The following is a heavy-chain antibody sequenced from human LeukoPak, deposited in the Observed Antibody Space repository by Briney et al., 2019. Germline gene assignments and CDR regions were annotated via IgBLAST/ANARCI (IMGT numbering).Heavy chain of an antibody. Sequence: ASVKVSCKTSGYTFTSYGISWLRQAPGQGLEWMGWSSTYSGIINSAQKVQGRITMTTDTSTSTAYMELRSLRPDDTAVYYCARLVATAGNFDCWGQGTLVTVSS. CDR3: ARLVATAGNFDC. CDR1: GYTFTSYG. V-gene: IGHV1-18*01. D-gene: IGHD2-21*02. J-gene: IGHJ4*02. CDR2: SSTYSGII.